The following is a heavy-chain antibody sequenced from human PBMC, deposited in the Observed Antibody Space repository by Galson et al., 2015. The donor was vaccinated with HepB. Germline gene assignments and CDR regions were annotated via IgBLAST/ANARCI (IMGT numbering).Heavy chain of an antibody. V-gene: IGHV5-51*01. CDR1: GYSFTSYW. CDR3: ARSAYYYDSSGYWGSGFWFAFDI. D-gene: IGHD3-22*01. Sequence: QSGAEVKKPGESLKISCKGSGYSFTSYWIGWVRQMPGKGQEWMGIIYPGDSDTRYSPSFQGQVTISADKSISTAYLQWSSLKASDTAMYYCARSAYYYDSSGYWGSGFWFAFDIWGQGTMVTVSS. J-gene: IGHJ3*02. CDR2: IYPGDSDT.